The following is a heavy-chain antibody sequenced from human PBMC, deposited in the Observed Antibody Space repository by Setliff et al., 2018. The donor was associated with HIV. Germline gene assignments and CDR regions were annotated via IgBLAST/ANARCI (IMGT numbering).Heavy chain of an antibody. CDR2: VDPEDGKT. CDR1: GYTFSDYY. Sequence: ASVKVSCKVSGYTFSDYYIHWVQQAPGKGLEWMGRVDPEDGKTMYSRKFQGRVTMTRDTSANTAYMELSRLRSDDTAVFYCARGVKGIATTGKYYFDYWGQGTLVTVSS. J-gene: IGHJ4*02. D-gene: IGHD6-13*01. CDR3: ARGVKGIATTGKYYFDY. V-gene: IGHV1-69-2*01.